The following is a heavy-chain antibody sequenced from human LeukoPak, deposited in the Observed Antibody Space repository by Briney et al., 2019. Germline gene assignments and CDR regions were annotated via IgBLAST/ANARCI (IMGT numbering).Heavy chain of an antibody. J-gene: IGHJ4*02. CDR1: GYTFTSYY. D-gene: IGHD3-16*01. Sequence: ASVKVSCKASGYTFTSYYMHWVRQAPGQGLEWMGIINPSGGSTSYAQKFQGRVTMTRDTSTSTVYMEVSSLESEGSGLYYCRRAPPPWGLPTNPLFDYWGQGTLVTVSS. CDR2: INPSGGST. V-gene: IGHV1-46*01. CDR3: RRAPPPWGLPTNPLFDY.